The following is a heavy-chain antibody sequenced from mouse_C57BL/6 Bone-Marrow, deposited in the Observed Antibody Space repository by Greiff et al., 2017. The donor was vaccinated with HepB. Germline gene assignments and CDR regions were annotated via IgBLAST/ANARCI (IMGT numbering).Heavy chain of an antibody. CDR1: GFNIKDDY. CDR2: IDPENGDT. V-gene: IGHV14-4*01. J-gene: IGHJ2*01. CDR3: TTMCFDY. Sequence: VQLKQSGAELVRPGASVKLSCTASGFNIKDDYMHWVKQRPEQGLEWIGWIDPENGDTEYASKFQGKATITADTSSNTAYLQLSSLTSEDTAVYYCTTMCFDYWGQGNTLTVSS.